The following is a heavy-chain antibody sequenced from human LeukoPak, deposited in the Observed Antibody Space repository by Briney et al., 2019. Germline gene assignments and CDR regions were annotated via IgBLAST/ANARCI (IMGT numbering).Heavy chain of an antibody. D-gene: IGHD2-2*01. J-gene: IGHJ3*01. V-gene: IGHV1-18*01. CDR1: GHTFVSYG. Sequence: ASAKVSCKASGHTFVSYGISWVRQAPGQGLEWMGWISGYNGKINYAQKFQGRVTMTTDTSTSTAYLELRSLTSEDTAVYYCARRFCSSVSCYDDDAFDVWGQGTLVTVSS. CDR2: ISGYNGKI. CDR3: ARRFCSSVSCYDDDAFDV.